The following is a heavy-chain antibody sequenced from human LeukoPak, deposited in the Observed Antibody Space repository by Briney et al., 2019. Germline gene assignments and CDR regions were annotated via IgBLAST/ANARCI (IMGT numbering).Heavy chain of an antibody. D-gene: IGHD3-3*01. CDR1: GYTFTSYD. Sequence: GASVKVSCKASGYTFTSYDINWVRQATGQGLEWMGWINAGNGNTKYSQKFQGRVTITRDTSASTAYMELNSLRSEDTAVYYCARMDYDFWSGFRQDYYYYGMDVWGQGTTVTVSS. V-gene: IGHV1-3*01. J-gene: IGHJ6*02. CDR3: ARMDYDFWSGFRQDYYYYGMDV. CDR2: INAGNGNT.